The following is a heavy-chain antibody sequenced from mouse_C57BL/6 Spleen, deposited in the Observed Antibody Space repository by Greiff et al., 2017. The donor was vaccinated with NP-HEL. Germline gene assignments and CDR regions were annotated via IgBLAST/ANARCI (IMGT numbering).Heavy chain of an antibody. V-gene: IGHV6-6*01. Sequence: EVKVEESGGGLVQPGGSMKLSCAASGFTFSDAWMDWVRQSPEKGLEWVAEIRNKANNHATYYAESVKGRFTISRDDSKSSVYLQMNSLRAEDTGIYYCIRPIYYYGSGFAYWGQGTLVTVSA. D-gene: IGHD1-1*01. CDR2: IRNKANNHAT. J-gene: IGHJ3*01. CDR1: GFTFSDAW. CDR3: IRPIYYYGSGFAY.